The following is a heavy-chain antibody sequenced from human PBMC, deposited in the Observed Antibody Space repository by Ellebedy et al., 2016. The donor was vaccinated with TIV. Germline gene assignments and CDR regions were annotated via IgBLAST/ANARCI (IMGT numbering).Heavy chain of an antibody. CDR3: ARAYYDGRGNYPPGE. CDR2: IYYSGST. D-gene: IGHD3-16*01. CDR1: RGSISCNTSY. V-gene: IGHV4-39*07. Sequence: MPSETLSLTCNVSRGSISCNTSYWGWIRQPRGKGLEWIGKIYYSGSTFYNPSLKSRVTISVDKSQNQFSLKLNSVTAADTAIYYCARAYYDGRGNYPPGEWGQGNLVTVSS. J-gene: IGHJ4*02.